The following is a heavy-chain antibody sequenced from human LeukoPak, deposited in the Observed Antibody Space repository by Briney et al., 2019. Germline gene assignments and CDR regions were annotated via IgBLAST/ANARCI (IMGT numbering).Heavy chain of an antibody. CDR2: INTNTGNP. CDR1: GYTFTSYG. Sequence: ASVKVSCKASGYTFTSYGISWVRQAPGQGLEWMGWINTNTGNPTYAQGFTGRFVFSLDTSVSTAYLQISSLKAEDTAVYYCARGDSYCSSTSCYTWWYNWFDPWGQGTLVTVSS. D-gene: IGHD2-2*02. V-gene: IGHV7-4-1*02. CDR3: ARGDSYCSSTSCYTWWYNWFDP. J-gene: IGHJ5*02.